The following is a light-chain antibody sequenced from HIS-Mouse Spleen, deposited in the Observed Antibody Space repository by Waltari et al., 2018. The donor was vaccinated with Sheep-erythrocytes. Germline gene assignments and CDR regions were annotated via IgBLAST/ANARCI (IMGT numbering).Light chain of an antibody. Sequence: QSVLTQPPSVSEAPRQRVTISCSGSSSNIGNNAVNRYPQLPGKAPKLLIYYDDLLPSGVSDRFSGSKSGTSASLAISGLQSEDEADYYCAAWDDSLNGVVFGGGTKLTVL. CDR1: SSNIGNNA. J-gene: IGLJ2*01. CDR3: AAWDDSLNGVV. V-gene: IGLV1-36*01. CDR2: YDD.